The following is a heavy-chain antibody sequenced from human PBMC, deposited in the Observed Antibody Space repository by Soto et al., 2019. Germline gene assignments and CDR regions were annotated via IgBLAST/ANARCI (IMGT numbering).Heavy chain of an antibody. Sequence: SETLSLTCTVSAGSISTSSYYWCWIRQPPGKTLDWIGSIYYTGSTYYNPSLKSRVTISVYTSQNQFSMTLNYVTAADTAVYYCSSASSMARYYNXYYIMDVWGQGTRVTVSS. CDR1: AGSISTSSYY. CDR3: SSASSMARYYNXYYIMDV. V-gene: IGHV4-39*01. J-gene: IGHJ6*02. D-gene: IGHD3-3*02. CDR2: IYYTGST.